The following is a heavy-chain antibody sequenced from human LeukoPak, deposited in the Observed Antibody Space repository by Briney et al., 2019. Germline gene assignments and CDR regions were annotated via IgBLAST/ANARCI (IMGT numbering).Heavy chain of an antibody. CDR3: AKDRAVAGTDARYYFDY. Sequence: GGSLRLSCAASGFTFSKYGMHWVRQAPGKGLEWVAVIWFDEKNKYYADPVKGRFTISRDNSKNTLYLEMNSLRADDTAVYYCAKDRAVAGTDARYYFDYWGQGTLVTVSA. J-gene: IGHJ4*02. CDR1: GFTFSKYG. CDR2: IWFDEKNK. D-gene: IGHD6-19*01. V-gene: IGHV3-33*06.